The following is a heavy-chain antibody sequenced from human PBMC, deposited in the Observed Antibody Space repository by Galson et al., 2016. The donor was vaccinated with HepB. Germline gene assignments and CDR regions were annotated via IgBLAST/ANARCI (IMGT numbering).Heavy chain of an antibody. J-gene: IGHJ6*02. CDR1: GFTFRNYA. Sequence: SLRLSCAASGFTFRNYAMSWVRQAPGKGLEWVSGVTGSGGSTYYADSVRGRFTISRDNSKNTLYLQMNSLRAEDTAVYYCAKDLGAPYFCGLDVWGQGTTVTVSS. CDR3: AKDLGAPYFCGLDV. D-gene: IGHD3-16*01. CDR2: VTGSGGST. V-gene: IGHV3-23*01.